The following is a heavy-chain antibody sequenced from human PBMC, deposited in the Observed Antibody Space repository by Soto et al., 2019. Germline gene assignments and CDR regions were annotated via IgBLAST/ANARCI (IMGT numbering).Heavy chain of an antibody. Sequence: QVQLVESGGGVVQPGRSLRLSCAASGFTFSSYAMHWVRQAPGKGLEWVAVISYDGSNKYYADSVKGRFTISRDNSKNTLYLQMISLRAEDTAVYYCARDKRDLRFLEWSYYFDFWGQGTLVTVSS. CDR2: ISYDGSNK. CDR1: GFTFSSYA. J-gene: IGHJ4*02. CDR3: ARDKRDLRFLEWSYYFDF. D-gene: IGHD3-3*01. V-gene: IGHV3-30-3*01.